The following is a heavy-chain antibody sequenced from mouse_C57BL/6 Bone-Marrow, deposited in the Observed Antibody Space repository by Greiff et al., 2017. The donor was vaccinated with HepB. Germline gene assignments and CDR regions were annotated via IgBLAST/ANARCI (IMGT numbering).Heavy chain of an antibody. D-gene: IGHD1-1*01. CDR3: AKIPSYGSSCAMDY. V-gene: IGHV2-4*01. CDR1: GFSLTSYG. J-gene: IGHJ4*01. CDR2: IWIGGST. Sequence: VKLQESGPGLVQPSQSLSITCTVSGFSLTSYGVHWVRQPPGKGLEWLGVIWIGGSTDYNAAFISRLSISKDNSKSQVFFKMNSLQADDTAIYYFAKIPSYGSSCAMDYWGQGTSVTVSS.